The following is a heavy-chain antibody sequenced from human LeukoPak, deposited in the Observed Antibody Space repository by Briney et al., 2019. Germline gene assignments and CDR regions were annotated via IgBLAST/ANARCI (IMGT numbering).Heavy chain of an antibody. D-gene: IGHD5-18*01. J-gene: IGHJ3*02. V-gene: IGHV1-69*06. CDR1: GGTFSIYA. Sequence: GASVKVSCKASGGTFSIYAVSWVRQAPGQGLEWMGGIIPIFGTANYAQRFQGRVTITADKSTSTAYMELSSLRSEDTAVYYCAREGPDKIQEDAFDIWGQGTMVTVSS. CDR3: AREGPDKIQEDAFDI. CDR2: IIPIFGTA.